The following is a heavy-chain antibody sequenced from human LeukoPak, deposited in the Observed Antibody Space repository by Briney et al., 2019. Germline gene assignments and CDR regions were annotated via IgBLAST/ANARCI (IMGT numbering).Heavy chain of an antibody. V-gene: IGHV4-59*08. CDR1: GGSISSYH. CDR3: ARSVSWGLLVRDDAFDI. J-gene: IGHJ3*02. Sequence: PSETLSLTCTVSGGSISSYHWIWIRQPPGKGLEWIGYIHYSGSTNYNPSLKSRVTTSVDTSKKQFSPKLRSVTAADTAAYYCARSVSWGLLVRDDAFDIWGQGTMVTVSS. D-gene: IGHD2-21*01. CDR2: IHYSGST.